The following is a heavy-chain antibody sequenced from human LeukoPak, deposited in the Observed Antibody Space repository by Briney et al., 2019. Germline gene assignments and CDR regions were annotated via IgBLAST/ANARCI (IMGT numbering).Heavy chain of an antibody. CDR1: VGTFSSYA. J-gene: IGHJ4*02. V-gene: IGHV1-69*04. CDR3: AREACREMGVMWPRLGGQDCRYDH. D-gene: IGHD3-16*01. CDR2: ITPFLGIA. Sequence: SVKVSCKASVGTFSSYAINWVRQAPGQGPEWMGRITPFLGIANYPQKFQGRVTITADESTTTAYTELSSLRSEDTAVYYCAREACREMGVMWPRLGGQDCRYDHWGQGTLVTVSS.